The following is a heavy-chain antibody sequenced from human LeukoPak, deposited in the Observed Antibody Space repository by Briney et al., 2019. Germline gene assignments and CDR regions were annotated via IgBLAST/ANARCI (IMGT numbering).Heavy chain of an antibody. CDR2: ISSSSSYI. CDR1: GFTFSSYS. CDR3: AKSSRQWLGYFDY. V-gene: IGHV3-21*04. Sequence: GGSLRLSCAASGFTFSSYSMNWVRQAPGKGLEWVSSISSSSSYIYYADSVKGRFTISRDNSKNTLYLQMNSLRAEDTAVSYCAKSSRQWLGYFDYWGQGTLVTVSS. D-gene: IGHD6-19*01. J-gene: IGHJ4*02.